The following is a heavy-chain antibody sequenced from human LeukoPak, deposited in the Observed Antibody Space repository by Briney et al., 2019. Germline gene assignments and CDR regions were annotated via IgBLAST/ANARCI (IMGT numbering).Heavy chain of an antibody. Sequence: GGSLRLSCAASGFTFSSYSMNWVRQAPGKGLEWVSSISSSSSYIYYADSVKGRFTISRDNAKNSLYLQMNSLRAEDTAVYYCALSGSYPGWFDPWGQGTLVTVSS. V-gene: IGHV3-21*01. J-gene: IGHJ5*02. CDR3: ALSGSYPGWFDP. CDR1: GFTFSSYS. CDR2: ISSSSSYI. D-gene: IGHD1-26*01.